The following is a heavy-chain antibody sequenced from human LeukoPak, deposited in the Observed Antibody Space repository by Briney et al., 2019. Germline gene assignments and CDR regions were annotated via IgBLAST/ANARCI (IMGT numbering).Heavy chain of an antibody. CDR3: ARDAIQGRLTSDY. Sequence: GASVKVSCKTSGYTFTTFGIIWVRQAPGQGLEWMGWISTYNDNTNYAQNLQGRVTMTTDTSTSTAYMELRSLRSDDTAVYYCARDAIQGRLTSDYWGQGTLVTVSS. CDR2: ISTYNDNT. J-gene: IGHJ4*02. V-gene: IGHV1-18*01. D-gene: IGHD1-1*01. CDR1: GYTFTTFG.